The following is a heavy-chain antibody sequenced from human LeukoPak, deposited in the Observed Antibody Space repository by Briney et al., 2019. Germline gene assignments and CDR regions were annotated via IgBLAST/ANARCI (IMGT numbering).Heavy chain of an antibody. CDR1: GYTFSDYY. CDR3: ARDSGDGYNAVDY. CDR2: INPNSGGT. Sequence: GASVKVSCKASGYTFSDYYVHWVRQAPGQGLEWMGWINPNSGGTHYAQKFQGRVTTTRDTSISTAYMELSSLRSDDTAVYYCARDSGDGYNAVDYWGQGTLITVSS. V-gene: IGHV1-2*02. J-gene: IGHJ4*02. D-gene: IGHD5-24*01.